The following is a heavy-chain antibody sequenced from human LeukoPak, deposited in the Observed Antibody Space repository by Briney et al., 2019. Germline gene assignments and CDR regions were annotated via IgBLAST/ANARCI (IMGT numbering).Heavy chain of an antibody. Sequence: GGSLRLSCASSGFTFSSYGMNWVRQAPGKGLEWVSGMSGSGSSTYYADSVKGRLTISRDNSKNTLYLQMSSLRAEHTAVYYCAKTYTSSRAHYYYYYYLGVWGKGTTVTISS. V-gene: IGHV3-23*01. J-gene: IGHJ6*03. CDR3: AKTYTSSRAHYYYYYYLGV. D-gene: IGHD6-13*01. CDR2: MSGSGSST. CDR1: GFTFSSYG.